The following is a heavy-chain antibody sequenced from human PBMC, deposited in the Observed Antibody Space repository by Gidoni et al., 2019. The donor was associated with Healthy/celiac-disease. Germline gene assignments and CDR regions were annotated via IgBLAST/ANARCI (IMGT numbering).Heavy chain of an antibody. J-gene: IGHJ4*02. Sequence: VQLQQWGAGLLKPSETLSLTCAVYGGSFSGYSWRWIRQPPGKGLEWIGEINHSGSTNYNPSLKSRVTISVDTSKNQFSLKLSSVTAADTAVYYCARGFTMVRGVILKSSYFDYWGQGTLVTVSS. CDR1: GGSFSGYS. CDR2: INHSGST. D-gene: IGHD3-10*01. V-gene: IGHV4-34*01. CDR3: ARGFTMVRGVILKSSYFDY.